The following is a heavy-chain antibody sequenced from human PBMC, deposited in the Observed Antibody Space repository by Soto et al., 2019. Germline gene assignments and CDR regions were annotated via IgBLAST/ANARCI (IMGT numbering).Heavy chain of an antibody. CDR2: IIPIIGAP. Sequence: QVQLVQSGAEVKKPGSSVKVSCKGSGGNFNSYAISWVRQAPGQGLEWMAGIIPIIGAPNYAQKFQGRVTITADESTNTVYMDVNSLTSDDTAIYYCATKGEGDAPGEYLDFWGPGTLVTVSS. V-gene: IGHV1-69*01. CDR1: GGNFNSYA. CDR3: ATKGEGDAPGEYLDF. J-gene: IGHJ4*02. D-gene: IGHD3-16*01.